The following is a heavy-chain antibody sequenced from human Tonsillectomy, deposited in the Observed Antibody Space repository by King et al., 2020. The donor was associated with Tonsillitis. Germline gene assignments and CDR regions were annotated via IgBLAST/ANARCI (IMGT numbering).Heavy chain of an antibody. Sequence: HVQLVESGGGVVQPGRSLRLSCAASGFMFSSYTMHWVRQAPGKGLEWLTFISYDGSNKYCADSVKGRFTISRDNSKNTLYLQMSSLRADDTAVYYCARGSSSWVGMKQFDYWGQGTLVTVSS. CDR2: ISYDGSNK. CDR1: GFMFSSYT. D-gene: IGHD6-13*01. V-gene: IGHV3-30-3*01. CDR3: ARGSSSWVGMKQFDY. J-gene: IGHJ4*02.